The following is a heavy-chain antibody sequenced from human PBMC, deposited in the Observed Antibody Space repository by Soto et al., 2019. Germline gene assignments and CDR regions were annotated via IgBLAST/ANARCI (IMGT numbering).Heavy chain of an antibody. CDR1: GGTFSSYA. V-gene: IGHV1-69*13. D-gene: IGHD3-3*01. Sequence: GASVKVSCKASGGTFSSYAISWVRQAPGQGLEWMGGIIPIFGTANYAQKFQGRVTITADESTSTAYMELSSLRSEDTAVYYCARGGRLRFLERLSTFDYWGQGTPVTVSS. CDR2: IIPIFGTA. CDR3: ARGGRLRFLERLSTFDY. J-gene: IGHJ4*02.